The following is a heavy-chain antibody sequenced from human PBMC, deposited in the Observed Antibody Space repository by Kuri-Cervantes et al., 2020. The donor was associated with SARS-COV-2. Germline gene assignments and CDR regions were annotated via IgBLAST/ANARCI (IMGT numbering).Heavy chain of an antibody. V-gene: IGHV4-59*01. D-gene: IGHD5-24*01. Sequence: GSLRLSCTVSGGSISSYYWSWIRQPPGKGLEWIGYISHSGSTNYDPSLRSRLTISLDTSRNQVSLTLTSVTAADTAVYYCARGLNGYTIYGMDVWDQGATVTVSS. CDR1: GGSISSYY. CDR2: ISHSGST. J-gene: IGHJ6*02. CDR3: ARGLNGYTIYGMDV.